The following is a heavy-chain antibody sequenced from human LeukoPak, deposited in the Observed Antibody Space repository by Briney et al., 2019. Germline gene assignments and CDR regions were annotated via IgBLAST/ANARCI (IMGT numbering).Heavy chain of an antibody. CDR1: GGSISGSDFY. V-gene: IGHV4-39*01. CDR2: INYGGAT. J-gene: IGHJ1*01. CDR3: ARLGPGGWYKGAYFQH. Sequence: SETLALTCRVSGGSISGSDFYWGWIRQPPGKRLEWIGSINYGGATYYKPSLRSRVTMSVDMSKNEFSLELKSVTAADTAMYYCARLGPGGWYKGAYFQHWGQGTLVTV. D-gene: IGHD6-19*01.